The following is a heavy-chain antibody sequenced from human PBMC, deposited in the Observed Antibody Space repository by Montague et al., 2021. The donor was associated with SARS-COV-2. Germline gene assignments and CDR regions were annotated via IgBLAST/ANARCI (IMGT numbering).Heavy chain of an antibody. J-gene: IGHJ4*02. D-gene: IGHD6-19*01. CDR1: GDSISIYY. Sequence: SETLSLTCTVSGDSISIYYWSWIRQPPGKGLEWIGYVYYSGSTAYNPSLMSRVTISLDTPKNQFSLQLTSVTAAATAVYYCARGERGAWYNHYFDYWGQGALVTVSS. CDR2: VYYSGST. V-gene: IGHV4-59*13. CDR3: ARGERGAWYNHYFDY.